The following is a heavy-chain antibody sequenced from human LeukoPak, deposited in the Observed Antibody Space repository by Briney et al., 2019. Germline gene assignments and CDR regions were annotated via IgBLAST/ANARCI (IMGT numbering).Heavy chain of an antibody. Sequence: PSETLSPTCTVSRGSINSGSYYWNWIRQSAGKGLEWIGHIYSTGSTNCSPSLRSRVTISLDTSKNQFSLKLNSVTAADTAVYYCARCTSNSCYNFVYWGQRTLVTVSS. CDR1: RGSINSGSYY. J-gene: IGHJ4*02. CDR3: ARCTSNSCYNFVY. CDR2: IYSTGST. D-gene: IGHD2-2*02. V-gene: IGHV4-61*09.